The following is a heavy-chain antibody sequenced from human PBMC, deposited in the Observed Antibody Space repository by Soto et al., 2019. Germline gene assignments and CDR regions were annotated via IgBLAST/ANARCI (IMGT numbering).Heavy chain of an antibody. CDR1: GFTFSSYG. D-gene: IGHD1-26*01. J-gene: IGHJ6*02. V-gene: IGHV3-30*18. CDR3: AKDRLRGGFLTTATTNGMDV. CDR2: ISYDGSNK. Sequence: QVQLVESGGGVVQPGRSLRLSCAASGFTFSSYGMHWVRQAPGKGLEWVALISYDGSNKYYVESVKGRFTISRDNSKKTLFLQMNSLRGGDTAVYYCAKDRLRGGFLTTATTNGMDVWGQGTTVTVSS.